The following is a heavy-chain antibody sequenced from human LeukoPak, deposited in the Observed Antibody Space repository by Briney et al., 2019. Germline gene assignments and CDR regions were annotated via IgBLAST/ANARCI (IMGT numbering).Heavy chain of an antibody. V-gene: IGHV3-7*03. CDR3: AGGTGFIIKD. J-gene: IGHJ4*02. CDR1: GLTFSLYW. CDR2: IKQDGREK. D-gene: IGHD3-9*01. Sequence: GGSLRLSCAASGLTFSLYWMNWVRRAPGKGLEWVANIKQDGREKNYVDSVKGRFTISRDNAKNSLYLQMNNLRVEDTAMYYCAGGTGFIIKDWGQGTLVTVSS.